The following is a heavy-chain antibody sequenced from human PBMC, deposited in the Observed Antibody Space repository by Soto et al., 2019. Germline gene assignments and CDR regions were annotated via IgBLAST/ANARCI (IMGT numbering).Heavy chain of an antibody. CDR1: GFSFSSHS. Sequence: EVQLVESGGGLVQPGGFLRLSCAASGFSFSSHSMNCVRQAPGKGLEWVSYISSTSSIIYYADSVKGRFTTSRDNSKYSRYLKMISLRAEDTAVYYCARAKGWPEICFHPWGQGTLVIVSS. J-gene: IGHJ1*01. V-gene: IGHV3-48*01. D-gene: IGHD2-15*01. CDR2: ISSTSSII. CDR3: ARAKGWPEICFHP.